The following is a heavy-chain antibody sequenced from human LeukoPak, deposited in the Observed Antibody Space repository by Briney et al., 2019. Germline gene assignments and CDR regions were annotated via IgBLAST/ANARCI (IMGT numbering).Heavy chain of an antibody. CDR2: INPNSGGT. Sequence: ASVKVSCKASGHTFTGYYMHWVRQAPGQGLEWMGWINPNSGGTNYAQKFQGRVTMTRDTSISTAYMELSRPRSDDTAVYYCARDYCSSTSCYEYGIDYWGQGTLVTVSS. J-gene: IGHJ4*02. CDR3: ARDYCSSTSCYEYGIDY. CDR1: GHTFTGYY. V-gene: IGHV1-2*02. D-gene: IGHD2-2*01.